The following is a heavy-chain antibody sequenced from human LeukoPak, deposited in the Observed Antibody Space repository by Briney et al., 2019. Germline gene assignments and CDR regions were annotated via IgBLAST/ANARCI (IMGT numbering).Heavy chain of an antibody. CDR2: IYSGGST. CDR1: GFTVSSNY. D-gene: IGHD4-17*01. CDR3: ARVDYGDYTGPYYGMDV. J-gene: IGHJ6*02. Sequence: TGGSLRLSCAASGFTVSSNYMSWVRQAPGKGLEWVSVIYSGGSTYYADSVKGRFTISRDNSKNTLYLQMNSLRAKDTAVYYCARVDYGDYTGPYYGMDVWGQGTTVTVSS. V-gene: IGHV3-53*01.